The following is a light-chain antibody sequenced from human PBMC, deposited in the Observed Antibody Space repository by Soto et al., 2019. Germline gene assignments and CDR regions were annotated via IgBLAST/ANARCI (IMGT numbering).Light chain of an antibody. CDR2: INSDGSH. CDR1: SGHSSYA. V-gene: IGLV4-69*01. CDR3: QTWGTGNVV. J-gene: IGLJ2*01. Sequence: QLVLTQSPSASASLGASVKVTCTLSSGHSSYAIAWHQQQPEKGPRYLMKINSDGSHSKGDGIPDRFSGSSSGAERYLTISSLQSEDEADYYCQTWGTGNVVFGGGTKLTVL.